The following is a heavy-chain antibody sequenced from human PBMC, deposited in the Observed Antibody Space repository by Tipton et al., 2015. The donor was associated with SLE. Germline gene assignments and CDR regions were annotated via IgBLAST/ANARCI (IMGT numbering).Heavy chain of an antibody. D-gene: IGHD3-3*01. V-gene: IGHV3-9*01. CDR1: GFTFDDYV. CDR2: LSYNSGSL. CDR3: AKAAGSLIFGVTPGFFDF. Sequence: SLRLSCAGSGFTFDDYVLHWVRQVPGKGLEWVSGLSYNSGSLKYADSVKGRFTISRDNAKNSLYLQMNSLRPEDTAVYFCAKAAGSLIFGVTPGFFDFWGQGTLVSVSS. J-gene: IGHJ4*02.